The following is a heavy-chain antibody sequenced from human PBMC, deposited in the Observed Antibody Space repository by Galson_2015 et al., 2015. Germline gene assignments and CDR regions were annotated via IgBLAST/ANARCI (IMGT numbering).Heavy chain of an antibody. D-gene: IGHD5/OR15-5a*01. Sequence: SVKVSCKASGYTFTSYAMNWVRQAPGQGLEWMGWINTNTGNPTYAQGFTGRFVFSLDTSVSTAYLQISSLKAEDTAVYYCARRIYARRSNWFDPWGQGTLVTVSS. J-gene: IGHJ5*02. CDR2: INTNTGNP. CDR3: ARRIYARRSNWFDP. V-gene: IGHV7-4-1*02. CDR1: GYTFTSYA.